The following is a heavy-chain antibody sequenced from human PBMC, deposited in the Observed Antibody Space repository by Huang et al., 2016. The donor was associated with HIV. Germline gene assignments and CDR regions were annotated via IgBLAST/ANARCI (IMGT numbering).Heavy chain of an antibody. J-gene: IGHJ1*01. Sequence: QVRLEQWGAGLLKPSETLSLTCAVYGGSFIGLLWTWLRQYPGKWLEWIGEINHSVSSTYNPSRKTRGTITGDMSKNQFSLKMTSLTVTDTAVYFCARGLRFCRGGDCFPTHFQHWSQG. D-gene: IGHD2-21*02. V-gene: IGHV4-34*02. CDR1: GGSFIGLL. CDR3: ARGLRFCRGGDCFPTHFQH. CDR2: INHSVSS.